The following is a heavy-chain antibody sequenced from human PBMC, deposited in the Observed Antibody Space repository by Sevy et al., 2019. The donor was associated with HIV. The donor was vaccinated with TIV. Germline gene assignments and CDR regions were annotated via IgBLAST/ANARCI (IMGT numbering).Heavy chain of an antibody. CDR3: AREAIVATTYHYFDY. J-gene: IGHJ4*02. V-gene: IGHV3-11*01. CDR2: ISSRGSTI. CDR1: GFTFSDYY. D-gene: IGHD5-12*01. Sequence: GGSLRLSCAASGFTFSDYYMSWIRQAPGKGLEWVSYISSRGSTIYYADSLKGRFTISRDNAKNSLYLQMNSLGAEETALYYCAREAIVATTYHYFDYWGQGTLVTVSS.